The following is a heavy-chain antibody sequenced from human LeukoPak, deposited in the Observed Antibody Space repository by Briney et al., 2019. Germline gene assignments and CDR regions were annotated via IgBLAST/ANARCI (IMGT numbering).Heavy chain of an antibody. CDR1: GFTASSNY. CDR3: ARTVISSWRDGGMDV. D-gene: IGHD6-13*01. J-gene: IGHJ6*02. CDR2: IYSGGST. Sequence: GGSLRLSCAASGFTASSNYMSWVRQAPGKGLEWVSVIYSGGSTYYADSVKGRFTISRDNSKNTLYLQMNSLRAEDTAVYYCARTVISSWRDGGMDVWGQGTTVTVSS. V-gene: IGHV3-66*01.